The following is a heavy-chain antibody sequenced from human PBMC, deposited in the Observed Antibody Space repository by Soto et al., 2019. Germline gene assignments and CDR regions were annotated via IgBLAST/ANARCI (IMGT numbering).Heavy chain of an antibody. CDR1: GFTFSSYG. Sequence: GGSLRLSCAASGFTFSSYGMHWVRQAPGKGLEWVAVIWYDGSNKYYADSVKGRFTISRDNSKNTLYLQMNSLRAEDTAVYYCARDGYYYGSGSYPALGYGMDVWGQGTTVTVSS. CDR2: IWYDGSNK. J-gene: IGHJ6*02. V-gene: IGHV3-33*01. CDR3: ARDGYYYGSGSYPALGYGMDV. D-gene: IGHD3-10*01.